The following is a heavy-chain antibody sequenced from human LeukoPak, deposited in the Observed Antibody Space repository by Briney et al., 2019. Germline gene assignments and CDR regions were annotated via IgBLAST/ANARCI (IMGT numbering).Heavy chain of an antibody. CDR1: GYTFTSYD. Sequence: ASVKVSCKASGYTFTSYDINWVRQATGQGLEWMGWMNPNSGNTGYAQKFQGRVTITRNTSISTAYMELSSLRSEDTAVYYCARARSYSSGWDFDYGGQGTLVTVSS. J-gene: IGHJ4*02. CDR3: ARARSYSSGWDFDY. CDR2: MNPNSGNT. V-gene: IGHV1-8*03. D-gene: IGHD6-19*01.